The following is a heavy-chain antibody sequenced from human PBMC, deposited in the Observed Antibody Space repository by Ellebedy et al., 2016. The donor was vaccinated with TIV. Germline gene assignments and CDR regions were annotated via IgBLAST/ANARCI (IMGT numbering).Heavy chain of an antibody. J-gene: IGHJ4*02. Sequence: GESLKISCKSSGYSFTSYWIGWVRQMPGEGLEWMGIIYPADSNVKYSPSFQGQVTISVDKFTSSAYLQWSSLRASDTAMYYCARTGGRSGYSGYEYLDYWGQGTLVTVSS. D-gene: IGHD5-12*01. V-gene: IGHV5-51*01. CDR3: ARTGGRSGYSGYEYLDY. CDR1: GYSFTSYW. CDR2: IYPADSNV.